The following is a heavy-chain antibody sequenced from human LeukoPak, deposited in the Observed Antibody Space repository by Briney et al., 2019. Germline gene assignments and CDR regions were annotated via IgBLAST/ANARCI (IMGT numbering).Heavy chain of an antibody. D-gene: IGHD2-15*01. V-gene: IGHV1-2*02. CDR2: INPNSGGT. J-gene: IGHJ4*02. CDR3: ARDDIVGGVDY. Sequence: ASVKVSCKASGYTFTCYYMHWVRQAPGQGLEWMGWINPNSGGTNYAQKFQGRVTMNRDTSISTAYMELSRLRSDDTALYYCARDDIVGGVDYWGKGTLVTVSS. CDR1: GYTFTCYY.